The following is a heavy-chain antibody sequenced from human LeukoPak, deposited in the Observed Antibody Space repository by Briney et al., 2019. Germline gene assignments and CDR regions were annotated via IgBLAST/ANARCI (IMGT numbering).Heavy chain of an antibody. CDR1: GYSFTTYG. Sequence: ASVKVSCKTSGYSFTTYGTNLVRQAPGQGLEWMGWITAYNGNTNYAHKFQGRFTMTTDTYTRTVYMELRGLKSNDTAVYYCARGVSNRWADFWGQGTLVTVSS. V-gene: IGHV1-18*01. CDR3: ARGVSNRWADF. J-gene: IGHJ4*02. CDR2: ITAYNGNT. D-gene: IGHD2/OR15-2a*01.